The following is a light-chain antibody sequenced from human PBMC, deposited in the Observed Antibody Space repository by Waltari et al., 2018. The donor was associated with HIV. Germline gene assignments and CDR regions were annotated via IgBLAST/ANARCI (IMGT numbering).Light chain of an antibody. Sequence: QSALTQPASVSGSPGQSISISCSGTSRDVGASDYVSWYPQHPGEAPTLILYEVKKRPSGISNRFSGSKSGNTASLTISGLQVEDEAHYYCSSYSASGTLVLFGGGTRLTVL. J-gene: IGLJ2*01. CDR3: SSYSASGTLVL. CDR1: SRDVGASDY. CDR2: EVK. V-gene: IGLV2-14*01.